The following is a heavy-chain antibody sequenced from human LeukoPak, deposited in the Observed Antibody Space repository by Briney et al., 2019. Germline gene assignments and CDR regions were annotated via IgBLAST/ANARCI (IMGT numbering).Heavy chain of an antibody. Sequence: PSQTLSLTCTVSGDSISSAFYYWSWIRQHPGKGLEWIGYIYQSGTTYCNPSLKTRVTMSLDTSRNQFSLKLYSVTAADTAMYYCARNLGAVVAPGWAYDIWGQGTMVSVSS. V-gene: IGHV4-31*03. CDR3: ARNLGAVVAPGWAYDI. CDR2: IYQSGTT. CDR1: GDSISSAFYY. J-gene: IGHJ3*02. D-gene: IGHD4-23*01.